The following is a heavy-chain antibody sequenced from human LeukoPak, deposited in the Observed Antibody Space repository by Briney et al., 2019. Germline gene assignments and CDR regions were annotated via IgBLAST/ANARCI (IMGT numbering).Heavy chain of an antibody. CDR1: GVTVSTSY. J-gene: IGHJ4*02. D-gene: IGHD4-11*01. Sequence: GGSLRLSCAASGVTVSTSYMSWVRQAPGKGLEWVSIMYSGGATDYADSVKGRFTISRDNSKNTLCLQMNSLRVEDTAVYYCARDPSPYYSDYGHWGQGTLVTVSS. CDR2: MYSGGAT. V-gene: IGHV3-66*01. CDR3: ARDPSPYYSDYGH.